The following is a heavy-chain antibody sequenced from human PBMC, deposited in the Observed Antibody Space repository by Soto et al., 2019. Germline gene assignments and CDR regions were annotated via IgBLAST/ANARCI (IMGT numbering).Heavy chain of an antibody. CDR3: ARGPTSNSSPRRGSWFDP. CDR2: TYYRSRWYN. V-gene: IGHV6-1*01. CDR1: GDSVSDNTAA. Sequence: PSQTLSLTCAISGDSVSDNTAAWNWIRQSPSRGLEWLGRTYYRSRWYNDYAVSVRSRISINPDTSKNQFSLQLRSVTPADTAVYFCARGPTSNSSPRRGSWFDPWGQGTLVTVSS. D-gene: IGHD6-6*01. J-gene: IGHJ5*02.